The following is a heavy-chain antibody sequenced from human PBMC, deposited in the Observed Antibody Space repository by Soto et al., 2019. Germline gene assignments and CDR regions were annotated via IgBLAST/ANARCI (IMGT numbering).Heavy chain of an antibody. CDR2: TYYMSKWYN. Sequence: QTRAVTGVISVQSVSIDGAAWNWIRQCASRVLEWLGRTYYMSKWYNDYSVSVKSRITINPDTSKNQFSLQLNSVTPEDTAVYYCAREDSSSSPPYYYGMDVWGQGTTVTVSS. V-gene: IGHV6-1*01. J-gene: IGHJ6*02. D-gene: IGHD6-6*01. CDR1: VQSVSIDGAA. CDR3: AREDSSSSPPYYYGMDV.